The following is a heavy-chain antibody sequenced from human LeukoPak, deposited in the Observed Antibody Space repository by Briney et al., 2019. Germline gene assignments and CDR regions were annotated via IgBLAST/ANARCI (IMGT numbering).Heavy chain of an antibody. D-gene: IGHD3-10*01. CDR2: ISSSSSYI. V-gene: IGHV3-21*01. Sequence: GGSLRLSCAASGFTFSSYSMNWVRQAPGKGLEWVSSISSSSSYIYYADSVKGRFTISRDNAKNSLYLQMNSLRAKDTAVYYCARDEVGLVRRDYWGQGTLVTVSS. J-gene: IGHJ4*02. CDR3: ARDEVGLVRRDY. CDR1: GFTFSSYS.